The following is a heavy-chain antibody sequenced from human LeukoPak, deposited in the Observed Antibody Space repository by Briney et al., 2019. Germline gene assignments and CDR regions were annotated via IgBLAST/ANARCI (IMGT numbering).Heavy chain of an antibody. CDR3: ASRSGTYPYYFDY. CDR2: ISANNGNT. V-gene: IGHV1-18*01. CDR1: GYTFAKYG. J-gene: IGHJ4*02. D-gene: IGHD1-26*01. Sequence: GASVKASCKASGYTFAKYGISWMRQAPGQGLEWMGWISANNGNTNHAQKLQGRVTLTTDTSTNTAYMELKSLRSDDTAVYYCASRSGTYPYYFDYWGQGTLVSVSS.